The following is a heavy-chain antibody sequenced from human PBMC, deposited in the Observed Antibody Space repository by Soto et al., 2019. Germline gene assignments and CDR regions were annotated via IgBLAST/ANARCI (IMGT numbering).Heavy chain of an antibody. Sequence: ASVKVSCKDSGGLFSSFAISWVRQAPGQGLEWMGGIIPVFGTTNYAQKFQGRVTITADESTNTAYMELSSLTTDDTAMYYCARGGGPYVWFNEFWGQGTQVTVSS. CDR2: IIPVFGTT. D-gene: IGHD3-16*01. CDR3: ARGGGPYVWFNEF. CDR1: GGLFSSFA. J-gene: IGHJ4*02. V-gene: IGHV1-69*13.